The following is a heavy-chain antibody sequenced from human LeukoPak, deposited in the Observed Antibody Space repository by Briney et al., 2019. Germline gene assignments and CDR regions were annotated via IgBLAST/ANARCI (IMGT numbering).Heavy chain of an antibody. CDR1: GFTFDDYT. J-gene: IGHJ4*02. Sequence: GGSLRLSCAASGFTFDDYTMHWVRHAPGKGLEWVSLISWDGGSTYYADSVKGRFTISRDNSKNSLYLQMNSLRTEDTALYYCAKDFYGGYYFDYWGQGTLVTVSS. CDR2: ISWDGGST. CDR3: AKDFYGGYYFDY. V-gene: IGHV3-43*01. D-gene: IGHD3-16*01.